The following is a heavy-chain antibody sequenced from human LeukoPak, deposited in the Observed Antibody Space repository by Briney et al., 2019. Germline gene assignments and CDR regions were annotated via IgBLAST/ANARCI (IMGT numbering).Heavy chain of an antibody. D-gene: IGHD5-12*01. V-gene: IGHV3-15*01. Sequence: PGGSLRLSCAASGFAFSNAWMSWVRQAPGKGLEWVGRIKSKTEGGSKDYSAPVKGRFTISRDDSKNTLYLQMNSLKTEDTAVYYCTTGGYGGQFDYWGQGTLVTVSS. CDR3: TTGGYGGQFDY. CDR2: IKSKTEGGSK. J-gene: IGHJ4*02. CDR1: GFAFSNAW.